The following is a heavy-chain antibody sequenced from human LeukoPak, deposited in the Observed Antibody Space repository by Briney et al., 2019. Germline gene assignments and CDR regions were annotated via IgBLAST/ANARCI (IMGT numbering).Heavy chain of an antibody. Sequence: GGSLRLSCAASGFTFSSYAMSWVRQAPEKGLEWVSTISGSGGGTYYADSVKGRFTISRDDSKNTLYLQMNSLRAEGTAVYYCVKDLGRYRNNCFDYWGQGTLVTVSS. CDR1: GFTFSSYA. V-gene: IGHV3-23*01. D-gene: IGHD1-26*01. J-gene: IGHJ4*02. CDR3: VKDLGRYRNNCFDY. CDR2: ISGSGGGT.